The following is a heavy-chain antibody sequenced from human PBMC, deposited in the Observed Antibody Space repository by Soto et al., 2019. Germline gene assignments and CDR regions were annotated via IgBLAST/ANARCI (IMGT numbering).Heavy chain of an antibody. CDR3: AKESAARGVV. CDR1: GFTYSTYS. J-gene: IGHJ4*03. CDR2: ISSRSDI. Sequence: GGCLRRSCVGSGFTYSTYSINWVRQAPGKGLEWVSSISSRSDIYYADSVKGRFTISRDNAKNSVSLQMNSLRAEDTAVYYCAKESAARGVVWGQGT. V-gene: IGHV3-21*01. D-gene: IGHD2-21*01.